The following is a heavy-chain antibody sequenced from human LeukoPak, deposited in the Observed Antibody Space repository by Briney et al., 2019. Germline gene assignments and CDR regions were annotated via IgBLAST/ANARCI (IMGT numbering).Heavy chain of an antibody. Sequence: GGSLRLSCVASGFTFRNYGMHWVRRAPGKGLEWVAFKRYDGTNEDYADSVKGRFTISRDNSKNTVSLQMNSLRTDDTAVYYCAKDGTGLTTRIHGFDVWGQGTLVTVTA. D-gene: IGHD3-22*01. CDR1: GFTFRNYG. V-gene: IGHV3-30*02. J-gene: IGHJ3*01. CDR3: AKDGTGLTTRIHGFDV. CDR2: KRYDGTNE.